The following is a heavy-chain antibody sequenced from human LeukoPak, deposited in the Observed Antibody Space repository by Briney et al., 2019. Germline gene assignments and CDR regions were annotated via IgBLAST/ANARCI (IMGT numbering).Heavy chain of an antibody. V-gene: IGHV1-8*01. J-gene: IGHJ6*03. Sequence: GASVKVSCKASGYTFTSYDINWVQQATGQGLEWMGWMNPNSGNTGYAQKFQGRVTITRNTSISTAYMELSSLRSEDTAVYYCARGGGSGSYYYYYYMDVWAKGPRSPSP. CDR3: ARGGGSGSYYYYYYMDV. D-gene: IGHD1-26*01. CDR1: GYTFTSYD. CDR2: MNPNSGNT.